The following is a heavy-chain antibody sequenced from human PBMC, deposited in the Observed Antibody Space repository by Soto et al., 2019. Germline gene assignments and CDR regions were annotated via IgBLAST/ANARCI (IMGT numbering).Heavy chain of an antibody. J-gene: IGHJ4*02. CDR1: GYSFTSYW. D-gene: IGHD6-19*01. CDR2: IYPGDSDT. CDR3: ARHGAIAVAGTGFDY. Sequence: PGESLKISCKGSGYSFTSYWIGWVRQMPGKGLEWMGIIYPGDSDTRCSPSFQGQVTISADKSISTAYLQWSSLKASDTAMYYCARHGAIAVAGTGFDYWGQGTLVTVSS. V-gene: IGHV5-51*01.